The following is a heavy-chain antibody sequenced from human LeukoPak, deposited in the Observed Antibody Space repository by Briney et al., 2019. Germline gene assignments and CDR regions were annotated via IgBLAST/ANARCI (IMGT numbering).Heavy chain of an antibody. Sequence: GGSLRLSCAASGFTFDDYGMSRVRQAPGKGLEWVSGINWNGGSTGYADSVKGRFTISRDNAKNSLYLQMNSLRAEDTALYYCARSTEGWSYRAFDIWGQGTMVTVSS. CDR1: GFTFDDYG. V-gene: IGHV3-20*04. D-gene: IGHD1-26*01. J-gene: IGHJ3*02. CDR2: INWNGGST. CDR3: ARSTEGWSYRAFDI.